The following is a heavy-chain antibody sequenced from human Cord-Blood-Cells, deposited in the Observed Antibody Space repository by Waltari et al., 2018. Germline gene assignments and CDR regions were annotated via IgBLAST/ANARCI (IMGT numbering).Heavy chain of an antibody. CDR3: ARDSGSYFTSFDY. D-gene: IGHD1-26*01. CDR2: INPNSGGT. J-gene: IGHJ4*02. Sequence: QVQLVQSGAEVRKPGASVKVSCKASGYTLPGSYRHWVRQAPGQGLEWMGWINPNSGGTNYAQKFQGRVTMTRDTSISTAYMELSRLRSDDTAVYYCARDSGSYFTSFDYWGQGTLVTVSS. V-gene: IGHV1-2*02. CDR1: GYTLPGSY.